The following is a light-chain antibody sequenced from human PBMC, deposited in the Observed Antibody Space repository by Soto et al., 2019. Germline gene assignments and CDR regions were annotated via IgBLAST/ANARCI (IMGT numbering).Light chain of an antibody. CDR3: SSSSGSPRYV. Sequence: QSALTQPRSVSGSPGQSVTISCTGTSSDVGGYNYVSWYQQHPGKAPKVMIYDVSERPSGVPDRFSGSKSGNTASLTISGLQAEDEAYYYFSSSSGSPRYVFGTGTKLTVL. CDR2: DVS. CDR1: SSDVGGYNY. J-gene: IGLJ1*01. V-gene: IGLV2-11*01.